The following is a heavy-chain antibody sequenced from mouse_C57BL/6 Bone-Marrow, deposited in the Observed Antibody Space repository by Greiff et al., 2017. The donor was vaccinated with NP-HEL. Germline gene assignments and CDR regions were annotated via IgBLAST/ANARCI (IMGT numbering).Heavy chain of an antibody. CDR2: INSDGGST. Sequence: EVKVVESGGGLVQPGESLKLSCESNEYEFPSHDMSWVRQTPEKRLELVAAINSDGGSTYYPDTMERRFIISRDNTKKTLYLQMSSLRSEDTALYYCARPSYYGSSDWYVDVWGTGTTVTVSS. CDR3: ARPSYYGSSDWYVDV. CDR1: EYEFPSHD. V-gene: IGHV5-2*01. J-gene: IGHJ1*03. D-gene: IGHD1-1*01.